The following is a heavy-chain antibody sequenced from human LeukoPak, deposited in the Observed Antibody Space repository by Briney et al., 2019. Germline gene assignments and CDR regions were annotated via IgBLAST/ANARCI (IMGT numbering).Heavy chain of an antibody. CDR3: AKLAVGAPGYFDY. V-gene: IGHV3-23*01. J-gene: IGHJ4*02. CDR1: GFTFSSYA. CDR2: ISGSGGST. D-gene: IGHD1-26*01. Sequence: GGSLRLSCAASGFTFSSYAMSWVRPAPGKGLEWVSAISGSGGSTYYADSVKGRFTISRDNSKNTLYLQMSSLRAEDTAVYYCAKLAVGAPGYFDYWGQGTLVTVSS.